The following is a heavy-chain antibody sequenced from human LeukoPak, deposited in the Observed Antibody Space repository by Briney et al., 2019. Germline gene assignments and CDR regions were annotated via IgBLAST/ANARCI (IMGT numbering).Heavy chain of an antibody. CDR2: ISSRSYI. CDR3: ARTHYYDSSGHLSGY. Sequence: GGSLRLSCAASGFTFSTYDMNWVRQAPGKGLEWVASISSRSYIYYADAVKGRFTISRDNAKNSLYLQMNSLRAEDTAVYYCARTHYYDSSGHLSGYWGQGTLVTVSS. V-gene: IGHV3-21*01. J-gene: IGHJ4*02. D-gene: IGHD3-22*01. CDR1: GFTFSTYD.